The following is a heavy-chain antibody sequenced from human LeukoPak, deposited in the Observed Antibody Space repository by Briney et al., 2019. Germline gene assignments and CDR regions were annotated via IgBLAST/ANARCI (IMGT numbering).Heavy chain of an antibody. J-gene: IGHJ4*02. Sequence: GGSLRLSCAASGFTFSTYGMHWVRQAPGKGLEWVAVISYDGSNKYYADSVKGRFTISRDNSKNTLYLQMNSLRTEDTAEYYCAKDYYYDSSGYSYYFDYWGQGTLVTVSS. D-gene: IGHD3-22*01. CDR3: AKDYYYDSSGYSYYFDY. V-gene: IGHV3-30*18. CDR2: ISYDGSNK. CDR1: GFTFSTYG.